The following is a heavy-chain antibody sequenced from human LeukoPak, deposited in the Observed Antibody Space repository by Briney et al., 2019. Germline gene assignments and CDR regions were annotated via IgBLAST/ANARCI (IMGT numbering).Heavy chain of an antibody. CDR1: GGSITSGGYY. CDR2: IYYSGST. D-gene: IGHD3-10*01. Sequence: SETLSLTCTVSGGSITSGGYYWSWIRQQPGKGLEWIGYIYYSGSTYYNPSLKSRVIISGDTSKNHFSLKLSSVSAPDTATYYCARLDYYGSGNYCGYWGQGTLVTVSS. CDR3: ARLDYYGSGNYCGY. V-gene: IGHV4-31*03. J-gene: IGHJ4*02.